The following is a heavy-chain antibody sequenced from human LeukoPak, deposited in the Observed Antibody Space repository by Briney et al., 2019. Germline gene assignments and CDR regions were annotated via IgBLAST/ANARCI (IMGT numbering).Heavy chain of an antibody. D-gene: IGHD2-2*01. Sequence: EAGGSLRLSCAASGFTFSSYAMSWVRQAPGKGLEWVSGISGSGGSTYYGDSVKGRFTISRDNSKNTLYLQMNSLRAEDTAVYYCAKGRGEYQPHDAFDIWGQGTMVTVSS. J-gene: IGHJ3*02. CDR1: GFTFSSYA. CDR3: AKGRGEYQPHDAFDI. V-gene: IGHV3-23*01. CDR2: ISGSGGST.